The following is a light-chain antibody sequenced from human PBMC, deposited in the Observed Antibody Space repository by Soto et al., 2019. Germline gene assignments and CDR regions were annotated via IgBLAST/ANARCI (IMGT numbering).Light chain of an antibody. Sequence: QSVLTQSPSASASLGASVKLTCTLSSGHSNYAIAWHQQQAEKGPRYLMKLNSDGSHSKGDGIADRFSGSSSGAERYLTISSLQSEDEADYYCQTWGTDVVFGGGTKLTVL. CDR3: QTWGTDVV. CDR2: LNSDGSH. CDR1: SGHSNYA. J-gene: IGLJ2*01. V-gene: IGLV4-69*01.